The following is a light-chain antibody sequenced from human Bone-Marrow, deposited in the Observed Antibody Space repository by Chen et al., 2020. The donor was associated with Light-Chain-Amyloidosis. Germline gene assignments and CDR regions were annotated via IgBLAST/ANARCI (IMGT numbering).Light chain of an antibody. V-gene: IGLV7-43*01. CDR1: IGVFTSDNY. CDR3: LLYFHSTRV. J-gene: IGLJ2*01. Sequence: QTVVTQEPSVTVSPGGTVTLTCASSIGVFTSDNYPNWLQQKPGQPPRSLIFSASIKQSWTPDRFSGSLLGGKAALTLSDVQPEDEADYYCLLYFHSTRVFGGGTRLTVL. CDR2: SAS.